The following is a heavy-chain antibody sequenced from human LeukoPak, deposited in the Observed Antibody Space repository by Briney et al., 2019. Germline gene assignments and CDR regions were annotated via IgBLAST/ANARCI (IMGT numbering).Heavy chain of an antibody. CDR2: IYSSGST. V-gene: IGHV4-4*07. D-gene: IGHD3-22*01. Sequence: XETLSLTCTVSDGSISSYYWSWIRQPAGKGLEWIGRIYSSGSTNYNPSLKSRVTMSVDTSKNQFSLKLSSVTAADTAVYYCARDRYDSVYNWFDPWGQGTLVTVSS. CDR1: DGSISSYY. CDR3: ARDRYDSVYNWFDP. J-gene: IGHJ5*02.